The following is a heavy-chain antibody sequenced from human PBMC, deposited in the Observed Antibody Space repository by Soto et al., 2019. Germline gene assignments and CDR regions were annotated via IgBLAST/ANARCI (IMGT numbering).Heavy chain of an antibody. V-gene: IGHV3-30*18. J-gene: IGHJ4*02. CDR2: ISYDGSDK. D-gene: IGHD2-15*01. Sequence: GGSLRLSCAASEFTFSTYGMHWVRQAPGKGLEWVAVISYDGSDKYYADSVKGRFTISRDNSKNTLSLQMNSLTAEDTAVYYCAKGQPLIAETATGYWGRGTLVTV. CDR1: EFTFSTYG. CDR3: AKGQPLIAETATGY.